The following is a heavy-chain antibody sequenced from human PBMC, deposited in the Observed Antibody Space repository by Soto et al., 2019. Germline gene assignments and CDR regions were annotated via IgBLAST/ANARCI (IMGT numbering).Heavy chain of an antibody. CDR3: ARGHSPRHREPGSRRWFDP. J-gene: IGHJ5*02. CDR1: GGSFSGYY. Sequence: PWETLSLTCAVYGGSFSGYYWSWIRQPPGKGLEWIGEINHSGSTNYNPSPKSRVTISVDTSKNQFSLKLSSVTAADTAVYYCARGHSPRHREPGSRRWFDPWGQGTLVTVSS. D-gene: IGHD6-6*01. V-gene: IGHV4-34*01. CDR2: INHSGST.